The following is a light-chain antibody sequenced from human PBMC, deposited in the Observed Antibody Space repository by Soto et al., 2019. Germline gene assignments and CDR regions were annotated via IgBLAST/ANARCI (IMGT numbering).Light chain of an antibody. Sequence: DIQMTQSPSSLSASVADRVTITCRASQIISSYLNWYQQKPGKAPKLLIYAASSLQSGVPSRFSGSGSGTDFTLTISSLQPEDSATYYCQQSYSTLYSFGQGTKLEIK. J-gene: IGKJ2*03. V-gene: IGKV1-39*01. CDR3: QQSYSTLYS. CDR2: AAS. CDR1: QIISSY.